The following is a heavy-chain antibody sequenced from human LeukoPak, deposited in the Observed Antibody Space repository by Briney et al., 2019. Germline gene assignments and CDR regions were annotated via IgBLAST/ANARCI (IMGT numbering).Heavy chain of an antibody. Sequence: PGGSLRLSCAASGFTFSDHYMDWARQAPGKGLEWVGRTRNKANSYTTEYAASVKGRFTISRDDTKNSLYLQMNSLKTEDTAVYHCTRDRGAYNLYDYWGQGTLVTVSS. CDR1: GFTFSDHY. CDR3: TRDRGAYNLYDY. J-gene: IGHJ4*02. CDR2: TRNKANSYTT. D-gene: IGHD1-1*01. V-gene: IGHV3-72*01.